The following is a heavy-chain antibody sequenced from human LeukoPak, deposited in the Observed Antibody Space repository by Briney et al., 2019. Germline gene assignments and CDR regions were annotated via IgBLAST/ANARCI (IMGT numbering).Heavy chain of an antibody. J-gene: IGHJ4*02. CDR3: AKREDIVVVPAAILLSPIDY. Sequence: GGSLRLSCAASGFTFSSYAMSWVRQAPGKGLEWVSAISGSGGSTYYADSVKGRFTISRDNSKNTLYLQMNSLRAEDTAVYYCAKREDIVVVPAAILLSPIDYWGQGTLVTVSS. CDR2: ISGSGGST. V-gene: IGHV3-23*01. CDR1: GFTFSSYA. D-gene: IGHD2-2*01.